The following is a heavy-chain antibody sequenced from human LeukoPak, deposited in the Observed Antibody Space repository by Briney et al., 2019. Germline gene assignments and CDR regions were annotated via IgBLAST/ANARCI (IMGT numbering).Heavy chain of an antibody. Sequence: SETLSLTCTVSGGSISSSSYYWGWIRQPPGKGLEWIGEINHSGSTNYNPSLKSRVTISVDTSKNQFSLKLSSVTAADTAVYYCARGDIVVVVAATRYYYYMDVWGKGTTVTVSS. J-gene: IGHJ6*03. CDR1: GGSISSSSYY. CDR2: INHSGST. CDR3: ARGDIVVVVAATRYYYYMDV. D-gene: IGHD2-15*01. V-gene: IGHV4-39*07.